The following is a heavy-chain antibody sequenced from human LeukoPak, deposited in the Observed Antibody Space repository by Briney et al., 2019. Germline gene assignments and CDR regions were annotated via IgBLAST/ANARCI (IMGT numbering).Heavy chain of an antibody. CDR2: MNPNSGNT. Sequence: GASVKVSCKASGYTFTSYDINWVRQATGQGLEWMGWMNPNSGNTGYAQKFQGRVTMTRNTSISTAYMELSSLRSEDTAVYYCARGTMHRSKYLTRFDFWGQGTLVTVSS. V-gene: IGHV1-8*01. D-gene: IGHD3-16*02. J-gene: IGHJ4*02. CDR3: ARGTMHRSKYLTRFDF. CDR1: GYTFTSYD.